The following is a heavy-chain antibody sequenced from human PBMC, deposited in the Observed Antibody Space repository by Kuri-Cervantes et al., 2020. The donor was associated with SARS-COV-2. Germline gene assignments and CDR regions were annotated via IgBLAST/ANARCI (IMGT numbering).Heavy chain of an antibody. CDR1: GGSISSGGYY. CDR2: VYYNGNT. J-gene: IGHJ3*01. Sequence: LRLSCTVSGGSISSGGYYWSWVRQHPGRGPEWIGYVYYNGNTFYSPSLKSRVTMSMDTSRNQFSLRLSSVTAADTAVYYCARGGTTVPTSGAFDFWAKGHWSPSPQ. CDR3: ARGGTTVPTSGAFDF. D-gene: IGHD4-17*01. V-gene: IGHV4-31*03.